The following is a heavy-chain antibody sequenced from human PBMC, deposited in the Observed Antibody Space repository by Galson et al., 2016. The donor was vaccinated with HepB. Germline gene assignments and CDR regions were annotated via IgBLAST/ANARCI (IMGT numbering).Heavy chain of an antibody. CDR2: ISYDGSNK. D-gene: IGHD3-16*02. J-gene: IGHJ4*02. Sequence: SLRLSCAASGFTFSSYAMHWVRQAPGKGLEWVAVISYDGSNKYSADSVKGRFTISRDNSKNTLYLRMNSLRTEDTAVYCCARTLYDYVWGSYRYPQDYWGQGTLVTVSS. CDR3: ARTLYDYVWGSYRYPQDY. CDR1: GFTFSSYA. V-gene: IGHV3-30-3*01.